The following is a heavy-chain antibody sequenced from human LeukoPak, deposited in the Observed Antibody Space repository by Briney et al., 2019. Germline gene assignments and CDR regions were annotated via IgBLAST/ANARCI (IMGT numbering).Heavy chain of an antibody. D-gene: IGHD6-19*01. Sequence: PGGSLRLSCAASGFTFSSYEMNWVRQAPEKGLEWVSYISSSGSTIYYADSVKGRFTISRDNAKNSLYLQMNSLRAEDTAVYYCARDRDSSGWYWMGGYYFDYWGQGTLVTVSS. CDR3: ARDRDSSGWYWMGGYYFDY. CDR1: GFTFSSYE. V-gene: IGHV3-48*03. CDR2: ISSSGSTI. J-gene: IGHJ4*02.